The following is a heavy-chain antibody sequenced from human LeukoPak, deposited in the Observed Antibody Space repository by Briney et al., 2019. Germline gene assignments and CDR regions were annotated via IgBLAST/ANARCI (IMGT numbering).Heavy chain of an antibody. Sequence: SETLSLTCTVSGGSISNYYWNWIRQPPGKGLELIGYIYYSGTTNYNPSLKSRVSMSVDTSKNQFSLKLSSVTAADTAVYYCARDGYSGSDALWGQGTLVTVSS. V-gene: IGHV4-59*01. CDR1: GGSISNYY. CDR2: IYYSGTT. J-gene: IGHJ4*02. CDR3: ARDGYSGSDAL. D-gene: IGHD5-12*01.